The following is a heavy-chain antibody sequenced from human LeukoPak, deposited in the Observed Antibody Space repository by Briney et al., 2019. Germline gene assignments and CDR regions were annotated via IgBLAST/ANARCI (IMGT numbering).Heavy chain of an antibody. V-gene: IGHV3-21*01. D-gene: IGHD2-21*02. Sequence: PGGSLRLSCAASEFTFSIYSMNWVRQAPGKGLEWVSSISSSSSYIYYADSVKGRFTISRDNAKNSLYLQMNSLRAEDTAVYYCARRTYCGGDCYSVGASDIWGQGTMVTVSS. CDR2: ISSSSSYI. CDR3: ARRTYCGGDCYSVGASDI. J-gene: IGHJ3*02. CDR1: EFTFSIYS.